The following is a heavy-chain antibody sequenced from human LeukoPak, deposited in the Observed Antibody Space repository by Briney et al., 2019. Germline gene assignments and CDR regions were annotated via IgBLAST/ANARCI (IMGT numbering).Heavy chain of an antibody. Sequence: ASVKVSCKASGYTFTSYYMHWVRQAPGQGLEWMGIINPSGGSTSYAQKFQGRVTMTRDMSTSTVYMELSSLRSEDTAVYYCARDGYYYGSGSAYYYYMDVWGKGTTVTVSS. J-gene: IGHJ6*03. D-gene: IGHD3-10*01. CDR2: INPSGGST. V-gene: IGHV1-46*01. CDR1: GYTFTSYY. CDR3: ARDGYYYGSGSAYYYYMDV.